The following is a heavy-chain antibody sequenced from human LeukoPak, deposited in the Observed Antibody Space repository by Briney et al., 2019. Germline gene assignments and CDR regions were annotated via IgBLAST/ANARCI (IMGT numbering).Heavy chain of an antibody. J-gene: IGHJ4*02. V-gene: IGHV3-48*03. CDR1: GFSFSSYE. D-gene: IGHD6-19*01. CDR2: ISSGSTI. Sequence: GGSLRLSCAASGFSFSSYEMNCVRQAPGKGLEWVSYISSGSTIYDADSVKGRFTISRDNAKNSLYLQMNSLRAEDTAVYYCARESIAVAGAPSDYWGQGTLVTVSS. CDR3: ARESIAVAGAPSDY.